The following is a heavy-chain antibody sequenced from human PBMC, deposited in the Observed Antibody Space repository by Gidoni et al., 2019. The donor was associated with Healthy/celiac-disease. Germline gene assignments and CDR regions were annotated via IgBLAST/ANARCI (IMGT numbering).Heavy chain of an antibody. CDR1: GYTFTSYG. V-gene: IGHV1-18*01. D-gene: IGHD2-15*01. J-gene: IGHJ4*02. CDR2: ISAYNGNT. CDR3: ARDYEPYCSGGSCWVYFDY. Sequence: QVQLVQSGAEVKTPAASVKVPCKASGYTFTSYGIRWVRQAPGQGLEGVGWISAYNGNTNYAQKLQGRVTMTTDTSTSTAYMELRSLRSDDTAVYYCARDYEPYCSGGSCWVYFDYWGQGTLVTVSS.